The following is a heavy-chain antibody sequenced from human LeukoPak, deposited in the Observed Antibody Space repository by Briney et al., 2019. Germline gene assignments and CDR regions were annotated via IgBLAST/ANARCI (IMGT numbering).Heavy chain of an antibody. CDR3: AKDDDWGRFNH. Sequence: PGGSLRLSCAGSGFTFSSFAMSWVRQVPGKGLEWISAISGSGGSTFYADSVKGRFTISRDNSKNTVSLQLNSLRAEDTAMYYCAKDDDWGRFNHWGQGTLVTVSS. J-gene: IGHJ1*01. CDR2: ISGSGGST. V-gene: IGHV3-23*01. CDR1: GFTFSSFA. D-gene: IGHD3-16*01.